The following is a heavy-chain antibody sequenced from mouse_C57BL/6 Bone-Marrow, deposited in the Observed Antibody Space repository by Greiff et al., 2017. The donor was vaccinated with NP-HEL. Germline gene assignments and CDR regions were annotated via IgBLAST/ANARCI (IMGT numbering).Heavy chain of an antibody. CDR2: ISSGGSYT. V-gene: IGHV5-6*01. J-gene: IGHJ4*01. CDR1: GFTFSSYG. CDR3: ARLFHAMDY. Sequence: EVKLMESGGDLVKPGGSLKLSCAASGFTFSSYGMSWVRQTPDKRLEWVATISSGGSYTYYPASVKGRFTISRDNAKNTLYLQMSSLKSEDTAMYYCARLFHAMDYWGQGTSVTVSS.